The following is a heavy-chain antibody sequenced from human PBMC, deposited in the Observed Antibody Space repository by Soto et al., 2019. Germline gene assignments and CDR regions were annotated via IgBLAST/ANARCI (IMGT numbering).Heavy chain of an antibody. Sequence: SQTRSLTCAISGDSVSSNSAAWNWVRQSPSRGLEWLGRTYYRSKWYDDYAVSVKSRITINPDTSKNQFSLHLNSVTPEDTAVYYCARGAGRGYCSGNTCYSPYNYYGMDVWGQGTTVTVSS. D-gene: IGHD2-15*01. CDR1: GDSVSSNSAA. CDR3: ARGAGRGYCSGNTCYSPYNYYGMDV. V-gene: IGHV6-1*01. J-gene: IGHJ6*02. CDR2: TYYRSKWYD.